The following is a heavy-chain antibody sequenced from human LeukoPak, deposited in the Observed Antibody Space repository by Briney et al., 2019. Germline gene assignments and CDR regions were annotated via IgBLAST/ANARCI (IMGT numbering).Heavy chain of an antibody. CDR1: GGSFSGYY. J-gene: IGHJ4*02. D-gene: IGHD4-11*01. CDR3: ARDWGTVTTIDY. Sequence: SETLSLTCAVYGGSFSGYYWSWIRQPPGKGLEWIGEINHSGSTNYNPSLKSRVTISVDTSKNQFSLKLSSVTAADTAVYYCARDWGTVTTIDYWGQGTLVTVSS. V-gene: IGHV4-34*01. CDR2: INHSGST.